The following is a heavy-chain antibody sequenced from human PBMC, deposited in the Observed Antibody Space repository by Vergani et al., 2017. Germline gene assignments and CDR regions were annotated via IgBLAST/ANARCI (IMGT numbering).Heavy chain of an antibody. CDR1: GGSISSSSYY. V-gene: IGHV4-39*01. CDR2: IYYSGST. CDR3: ARQLSGYDYMLS. Sequence: QLQLQESGPGLVKPSETLSLTCTVSGGSISSSSYYWGWIRQPPGKGLEWIGRIYYSGSTYYNPSLQSRVTISVDTSKNQFFLKLSSVTAADTALYYCARQLSGYDYMLSWGQGTLVTVSS. J-gene: IGHJ4*02. D-gene: IGHD3-22*01.